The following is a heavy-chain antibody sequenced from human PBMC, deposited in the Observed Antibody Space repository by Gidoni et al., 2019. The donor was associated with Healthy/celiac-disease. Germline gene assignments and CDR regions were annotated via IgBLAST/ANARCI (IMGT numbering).Heavy chain of an antibody. CDR3: AKDYSYCSGGSCYLDYYYGMDV. Sequence: QVQLVESGGGVVQPGRSLRLSCAASGFTFSSYGMHCVRQAPGKGLEWVAVISYDGSNKYYADSVKGRFTISRDNSKNTLYLQMNSLRAEDTAVYYCAKDYSYCSGGSCYLDYYYGMDVWGQGTTVTVSS. CDR2: ISYDGSNK. D-gene: IGHD2-15*01. J-gene: IGHJ6*02. V-gene: IGHV3-30*18. CDR1: GFTFSSYG.